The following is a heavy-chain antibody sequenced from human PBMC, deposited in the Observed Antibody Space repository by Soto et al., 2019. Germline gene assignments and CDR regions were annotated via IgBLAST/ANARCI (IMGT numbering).Heavy chain of an antibody. D-gene: IGHD2-8*01. J-gene: IGHJ5*02. Sequence: QVQLVQSGAEVKKPGSSVTVSCKASGGTFSSYAISWVRQAPGQGLEWMGGMNPNSGNTGYAQKFQGRVTMTRNTSISTAYMELSSLRSEDTAVYYCARERYCTNGVCYHNWFDPWGQGTLVTVSS. V-gene: IGHV1-8*02. CDR1: GGTFSSYA. CDR2: MNPNSGNT. CDR3: ARERYCTNGVCYHNWFDP.